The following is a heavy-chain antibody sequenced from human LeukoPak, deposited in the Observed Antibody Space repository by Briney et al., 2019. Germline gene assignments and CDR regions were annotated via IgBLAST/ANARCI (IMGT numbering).Heavy chain of an antibody. Sequence: GGSLRLSCAASGFTFSSYEMNWVRQAPGKGLEWVSSISSSSSYIYYADSVKGRFTISRDNAKNSLYLQMNSLRAEDTAVYYCARGETYYDILTGYYKKGGAFDIWGQGTMVTVSS. J-gene: IGHJ3*02. CDR2: ISSSSSYI. CDR1: GFTFSSYE. D-gene: IGHD3-9*01. CDR3: ARGETYYDILTGYYKKGGAFDI. V-gene: IGHV3-21*01.